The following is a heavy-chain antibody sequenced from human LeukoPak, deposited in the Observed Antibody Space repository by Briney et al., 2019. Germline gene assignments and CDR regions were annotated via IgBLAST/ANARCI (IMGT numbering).Heavy chain of an antibody. Sequence: SETLSLTCTVSGDSINSGDYFWSWIRQPPGKGLEWIGYIFYSGSAYYNPSLKSRGTISVDTSKNQFSLKLQSLTAADTAVYYCARATRSRSGGYNFDSWGQGTLVTVSS. V-gene: IGHV4-30-4*01. CDR2: IFYSGSA. J-gene: IGHJ5*01. D-gene: IGHD2-15*01. CDR3: ARATRSRSGGYNFDS. CDR1: GDSINSGDYF.